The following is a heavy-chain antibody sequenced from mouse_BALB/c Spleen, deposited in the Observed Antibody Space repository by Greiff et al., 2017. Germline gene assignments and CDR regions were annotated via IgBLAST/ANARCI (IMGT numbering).Heavy chain of an antibody. Sequence: EVKLVESGGGLVKPGGSLKLSCAASGFTFSSYTMSWVRQTPEKRLEWVATISSGGSYTYYPDSVKGRFTISRDNAKNTLYLQMSSLKSEDTAMYYCTRYGYSFDYWGQGTTLTVSS. CDR3: TRYGYSFDY. D-gene: IGHD1-2*01. CDR1: GFTFSSYT. J-gene: IGHJ2*01. V-gene: IGHV5-6-4*01. CDR2: ISSGGSYT.